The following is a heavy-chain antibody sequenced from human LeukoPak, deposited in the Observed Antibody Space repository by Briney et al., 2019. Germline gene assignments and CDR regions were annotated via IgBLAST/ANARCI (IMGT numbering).Heavy chain of an antibody. D-gene: IGHD2-15*01. Sequence: GESLKFSCKGSGSSFTTYRIGWVRQMPGKGLEWTELIFAGDAATSYSPSFQGQVTISADKSISNAYLQWSSLKASDTAMYYCARQEASRHPLGYCSGGSCYGYYYYGMDVWGQGSTVGVSS. V-gene: IGHV5-51*01. CDR3: ARQEASRHPLGYCSGGSCYGYYYYGMDV. J-gene: IGHJ6*02. CDR1: GSSFTTYR. CDR2: IFAGDAAT.